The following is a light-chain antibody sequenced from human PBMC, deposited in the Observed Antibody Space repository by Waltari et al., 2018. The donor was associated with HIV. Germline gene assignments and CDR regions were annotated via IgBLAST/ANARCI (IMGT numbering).Light chain of an antibody. J-gene: IGKJ2*01. CDR2: GAS. V-gene: IGKV3-20*01. Sequence: ILLTHSPGTLSLSPGERATLSCRASQSISGSYLAWYQQNPGQAPRLLFYGASIRATGIPDRFSGSGSGTDFTLTISRLEPEDFAVYYCHHFGGLLYTLGQGNKLEIK. CDR3: HHFGGLLYT. CDR1: QSISGSY.